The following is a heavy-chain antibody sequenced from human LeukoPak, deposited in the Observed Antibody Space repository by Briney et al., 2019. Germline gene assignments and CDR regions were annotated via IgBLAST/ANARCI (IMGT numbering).Heavy chain of an antibody. Sequence: GGSLRLSCAASGFTFSSHGMHWVRQAPGKGLEWVAVIWNDGGNTYHADSVKGRFTISRDNSKNTLHLHMNSLRAEDTAVNYCARDRGSRWFGPIDYWGQGSLVTVSS. V-gene: IGHV3-33*08. CDR3: ARDRGSRWFGPIDY. CDR1: GFTFSSHG. CDR2: IWNDGGNT. J-gene: IGHJ4*02. D-gene: IGHD6-13*01.